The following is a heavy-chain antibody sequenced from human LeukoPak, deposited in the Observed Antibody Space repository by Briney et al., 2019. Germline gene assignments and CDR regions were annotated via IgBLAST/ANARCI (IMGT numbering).Heavy chain of an antibody. D-gene: IGHD4-23*01. V-gene: IGHV3-30*03. Sequence: GRSLRLSCAASGFTFISYGMHWVRQAPGKGLEWVAVISHDGSNKYYADSVKGRFTISRDNSKNTLYLQMNSLRAEDTAMYYCATDYGGNSGPDWGQGTLVTVSS. CDR2: ISHDGSNK. CDR1: GFTFISYG. J-gene: IGHJ4*02. CDR3: ATDYGGNSGPD.